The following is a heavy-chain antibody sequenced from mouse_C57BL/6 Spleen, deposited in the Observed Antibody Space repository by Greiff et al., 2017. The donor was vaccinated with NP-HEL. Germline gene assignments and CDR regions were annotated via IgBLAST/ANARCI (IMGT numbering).Heavy chain of an antibody. V-gene: IGHV6-3*01. CDR1: GFTFSNYW. Sequence: EVKLVESGGGLVQPGGSMKLSCVASGFTFSNYWMNWVRQSPEKGLEWVAQIRLKSDNYATHYAESVKGRFTISRDDSKSSVYLQMNNLRAEDTGIYYCTAEDGYYDFAYWGQGTLVTVSA. J-gene: IGHJ3*01. D-gene: IGHD2-3*01. CDR2: IRLKSDNYAT. CDR3: TAEDGYYDFAY.